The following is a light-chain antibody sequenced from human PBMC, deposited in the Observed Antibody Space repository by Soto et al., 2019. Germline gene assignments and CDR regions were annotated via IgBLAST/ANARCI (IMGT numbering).Light chain of an antibody. Sequence: EIVLTQSPGTLSLSPGERATLSCRASQSVSSNYLAWYQRKPGQAPRLLIYGASSRAIDIPNRFSGSGSGTDFTLTITRLEPEDFAVYYCQQYGSSRLTFGQGTKVEI. CDR1: QSVSSNY. CDR2: GAS. J-gene: IGKJ1*01. CDR3: QQYGSSRLT. V-gene: IGKV3-20*01.